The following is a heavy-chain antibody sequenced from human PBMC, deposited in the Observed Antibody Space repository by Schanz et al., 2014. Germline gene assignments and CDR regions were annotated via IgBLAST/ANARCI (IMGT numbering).Heavy chain of an antibody. CDR2: ISAYTNNT. CDR3: ARDRRRYCSTASCLHDNWFDP. D-gene: IGHD2-2*01. V-gene: IGHV1-18*01. Sequence: QVQLVQSGTQVKKPGASVKVSCKASGYTLSAYSLHWVRQAPGQGLEWMGWISAYTNNTNYAQKVQGRITMTTDTSPGTAYMELRSLRSDDTAEYYCARDRRRYCSTASCLHDNWFDPWGQGTLVIVSS. CDR1: GYTLSAYS. J-gene: IGHJ5*02.